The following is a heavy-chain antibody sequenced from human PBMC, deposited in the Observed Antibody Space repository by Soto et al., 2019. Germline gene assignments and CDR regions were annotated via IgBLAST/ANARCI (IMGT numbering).Heavy chain of an antibody. CDR1: GYTLTELS. CDR2: FDPEDGET. V-gene: IGHV1-24*01. D-gene: IGHD5-12*01. J-gene: IGHJ3*02. Sequence: GASVKVSCKVSGYTLTELSMHWVRQAPGKGLEWMGGFDPEDGETIYAQKFQGRVTMTEDTSTDTAYMELSSLRSEDTAVYYCATKPEMATTTHAFDIWGQGTMVTVSS. CDR3: ATKPEMATTTHAFDI.